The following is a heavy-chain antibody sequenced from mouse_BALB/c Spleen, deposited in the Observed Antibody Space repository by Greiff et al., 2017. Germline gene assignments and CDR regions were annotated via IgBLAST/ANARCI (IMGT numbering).Heavy chain of an antibody. CDR3: AGPFITTATWFAY. J-gene: IGHJ3*01. V-gene: IGHV14-3*02. Sequence: VQLQQSGAELVKPGASVKLSCTASGFNIKDTYMHWVQQRPEQGLEWIGRIDPANGNTKYDPKFQGKATITADTSSNTAYLQLSSLTSEDTAVYYCAGPFITTATWFAYWGQGTLVTVSA. D-gene: IGHD1-2*01. CDR2: IDPANGNT. CDR1: GFNIKDTY.